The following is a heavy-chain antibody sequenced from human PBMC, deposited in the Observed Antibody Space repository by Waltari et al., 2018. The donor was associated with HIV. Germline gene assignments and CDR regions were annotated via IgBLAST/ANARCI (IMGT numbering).Heavy chain of an antibody. V-gene: IGHV3-11*01. CDR2: ISSRCSTL. CDR1: GFTFSDYY. D-gene: IGHD4-17*01. CDR3: ARGSGLGYGDDRRDYGMDV. J-gene: IGHJ6*02. Sequence: QVQLVESGGGLVKPGGSVRLSCAASGFTFSDYYMSWIRQAPGKGVEWVSYISSRCSTLDYASSVKGRFTTSRDNTKNSLYLQMNSLRSEDTAVYYCARGSGLGYGDDRRDYGMDVWGQGTTVTVSS.